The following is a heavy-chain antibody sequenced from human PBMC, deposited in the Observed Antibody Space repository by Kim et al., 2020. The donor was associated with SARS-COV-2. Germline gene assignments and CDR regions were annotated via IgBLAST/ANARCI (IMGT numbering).Heavy chain of an antibody. CDR3: ARSTTRSTPVKIFGVVGGFGY. V-gene: IGHV4-31*03. Sequence: SETLSLTCTVSGGSISSGGYYWSWIRQHPGKGLEWIGYIYYSGSTYYNPSLKSRVTISVDTSKNQFSLKLSSVTAADTAVYYCARSTTRSTPVKIFGVVGGFGYWGQGTLGTVSS. D-gene: IGHD3-3*01. CDR2: IYYSGST. J-gene: IGHJ4*02. CDR1: GGSISSGGYY.